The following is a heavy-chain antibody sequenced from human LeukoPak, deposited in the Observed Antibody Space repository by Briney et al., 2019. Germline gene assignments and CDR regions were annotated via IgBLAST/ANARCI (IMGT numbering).Heavy chain of an antibody. CDR3: ARGQTGDYRFDY. CDR2: MNPNSGNT. J-gene: IGHJ4*02. CDR1: GYTFTTYG. V-gene: IGHV1-8*02. D-gene: IGHD2-21*01. Sequence: ASVKVSCKVSGYTFTTYGISWVRQATGQGLEWMGWMNPNSGNTGYAQKFQGRVTMTRNTSISTAYMELSSLRSEDTAVYYCARGQTGDYRFDYWGQGTLVTVSS.